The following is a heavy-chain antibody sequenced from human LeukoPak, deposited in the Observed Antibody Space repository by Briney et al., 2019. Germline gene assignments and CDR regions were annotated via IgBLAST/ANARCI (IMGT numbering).Heavy chain of an antibody. J-gene: IGHJ3*02. CDR1: GFTFSSYW. Sequence: GGSLRLSCAASGFTFSSYWMHWVRQAPGKGLVWVSRINTDGSSTSYADSVKGRFTISRDNAKNTLYLQMDSLRAEDTAVYYCARVRREFSNYDAFDIWGQGTMVTVSS. V-gene: IGHV3-74*01. CDR2: INTDGSST. D-gene: IGHD4-11*01. CDR3: ARVRREFSNYDAFDI.